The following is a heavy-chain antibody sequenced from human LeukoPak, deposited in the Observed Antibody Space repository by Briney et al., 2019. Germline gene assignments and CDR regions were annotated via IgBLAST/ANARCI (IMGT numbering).Heavy chain of an antibody. CDR2: IIPIFGTA. V-gene: IGHV1-69*06. CDR1: GGTFSSYA. Sequence: ASVKVSCKASGGTFSSYAISWVRQAPGQGLEWMGGIIPIFGTANYAQKFQGRVTITADKSTSTAYMELSSLRSEDTAVYYCARFKGGYCSDGSCEYFDYWGQGTLVTVSS. D-gene: IGHD2-15*01. CDR3: ARFKGGYCSDGSCEYFDY. J-gene: IGHJ4*02.